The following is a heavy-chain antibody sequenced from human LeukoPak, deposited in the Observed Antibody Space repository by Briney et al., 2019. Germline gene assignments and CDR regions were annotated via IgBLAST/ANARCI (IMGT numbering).Heavy chain of an antibody. CDR3: AKDDQWLLLYVFDY. V-gene: IGHV3-9*01. CDR2: ISWNSGSI. Sequence: GGSLRLSCAASGFTFDDYAMHWVRQAPGKGLEWVSGISWNSGSIGYADSVKGRFTISRDNAKNSLYLQVNSLRAEDTALYYCAKDDQWLLLYVFDYWGQGTLVTVSS. D-gene: IGHD3-22*01. CDR1: GFTFDDYA. J-gene: IGHJ4*02.